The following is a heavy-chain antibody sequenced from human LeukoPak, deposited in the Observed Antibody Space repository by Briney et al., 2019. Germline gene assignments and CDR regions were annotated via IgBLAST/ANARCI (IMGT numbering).Heavy chain of an antibody. CDR3: VKDYYDSSVAW. V-gene: IGHV3-64D*06. CDR2: ISSNGGST. D-gene: IGHD3-22*01. J-gene: IGHJ4*02. CDR1: GFTFSSYA. Sequence: GGSLRLSCSASGFTFSSYAMHWVPQAPGKGLEYVSAISSNGGSTYYADSVKGRFTISRDNSKNTLYLQMSSLRAEDTAVYYCVKDYYDSSVAWWGQGTLVTVSS.